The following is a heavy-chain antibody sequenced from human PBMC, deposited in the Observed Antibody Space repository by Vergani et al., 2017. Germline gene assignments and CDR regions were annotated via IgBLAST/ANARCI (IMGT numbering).Heavy chain of an antibody. V-gene: IGHV4-34*01. CDR3: ARGLLGRTKKQRGYSYGYGWYFDL. CDR1: GGSFSGYY. J-gene: IGHJ2*01. Sequence: QVQLQQWGAGLLKPSETLSLTCAVYGGSFSGYYWSWIRQPPGKGLEWIGEINHSGSTNYNPSLKSRVTISVDTSKNQFSLKLSSVTAADTAVYYCARGLLGRTKKQRGYSYGYGWYFDLWGRGTLVTVSS. CDR2: INHSGST. D-gene: IGHD5-18*01.